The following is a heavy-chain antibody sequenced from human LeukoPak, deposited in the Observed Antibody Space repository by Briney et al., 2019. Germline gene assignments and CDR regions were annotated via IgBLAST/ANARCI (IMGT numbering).Heavy chain of an antibody. Sequence: SQTLSLTCAISGDSVSSNSAAWNWIRQSPSRGLERLGRTYYRSKWHNDYAVSVKSRMTINADASKNQFSLHLNSMTPEDTAVYYCARTISAPGDNWFDPWGQGTLVTVSS. CDR3: ARTISAPGDNWFDP. CDR1: GDSVSSNSAA. J-gene: IGHJ5*02. D-gene: IGHD6-13*01. V-gene: IGHV6-1*01. CDR2: TYYRSKWHN.